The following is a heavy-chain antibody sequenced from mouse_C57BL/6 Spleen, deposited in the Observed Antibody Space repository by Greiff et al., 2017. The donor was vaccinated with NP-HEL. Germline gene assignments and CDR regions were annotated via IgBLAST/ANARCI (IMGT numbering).Heavy chain of an antibody. CDR1: GFTFSDYG. CDR2: ISSGSSTI. CDR3: ASSDYDAMDY. V-gene: IGHV5-17*01. J-gene: IGHJ4*01. Sequence: EVQVVESGGGLVKPGGSLKLSCAASGFTFSDYGMHWVRQAPEKGLEWVAYISSGSSTIYYADTVKGRFTISRDNAKNTLFLQMTSLRSEDTAMYYCASSDYDAMDYWGQGTSVTVSS.